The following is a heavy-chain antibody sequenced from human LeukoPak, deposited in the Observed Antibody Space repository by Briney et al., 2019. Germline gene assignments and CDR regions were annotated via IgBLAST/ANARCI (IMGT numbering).Heavy chain of an antibody. CDR2: INHSGST. V-gene: IGHV4-34*01. CDR1: GGSFSGYY. D-gene: IGHD6-19*01. CDR3: ARGRAVAGTVYYYGMDV. Sequence: SETLSLTCAVYGGSFSGYYWSWIRQPPGKGLEWIGEINHSGSTNYNPSLKSRVTISVDTSKNQFSLKLSSVTAADTAVYYCARGRAVAGTVYYYGMDVWGKGTTVTVSS. J-gene: IGHJ6*04.